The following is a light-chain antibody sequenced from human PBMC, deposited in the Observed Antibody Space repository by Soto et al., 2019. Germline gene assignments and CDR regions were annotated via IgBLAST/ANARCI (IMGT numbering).Light chain of an antibody. Sequence: EIVLTQSPGTLSLSPGERATVSCRASQSVSSSYLAWYQQKPGQAPRVLIYGASSRATGIPDRFSGSGSGTDFTLTISRLEPEDFAVYYCQQYGSSPLTFGQGTKVEIK. J-gene: IGKJ1*01. CDR2: GAS. CDR3: QQYGSSPLT. CDR1: QSVSSSY. V-gene: IGKV3-20*01.